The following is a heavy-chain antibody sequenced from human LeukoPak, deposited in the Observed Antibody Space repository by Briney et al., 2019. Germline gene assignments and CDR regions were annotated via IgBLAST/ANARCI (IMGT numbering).Heavy chain of an antibody. CDR3: ARASTYYYDSSGLGYFDY. D-gene: IGHD3-22*01. Sequence: GASVKVSCKASGYTFTGYYMHWVRQAPGQGLEWMGWINPNSGGTNYAQKFQGRVTMTRDTSISTAYMELSRLRSDDTAVYYCARASTYYYDSSGLGYFDYWGQGTLVTVSS. V-gene: IGHV1-2*02. CDR2: INPNSGGT. J-gene: IGHJ4*02. CDR1: GYTFTGYY.